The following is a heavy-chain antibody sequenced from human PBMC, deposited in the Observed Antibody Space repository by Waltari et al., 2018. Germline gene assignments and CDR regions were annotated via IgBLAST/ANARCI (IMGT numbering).Heavy chain of an antibody. CDR1: GFTFSSYW. Sequence: EVQLVESGGGLVQPGGSLRLSCAASGFTFSSYWMSWVRQAPGKGREWVANIKQDGSEKYYVDSVKGRFTISRDNAKNSLYLQMNSLRAEDTAVYYCARADLYGSGSYYPIEYFQHWGQGTLVTVSS. J-gene: IGHJ1*01. D-gene: IGHD3-10*01. CDR2: IKQDGSEK. V-gene: IGHV3-7*01. CDR3: ARADLYGSGSYYPIEYFQH.